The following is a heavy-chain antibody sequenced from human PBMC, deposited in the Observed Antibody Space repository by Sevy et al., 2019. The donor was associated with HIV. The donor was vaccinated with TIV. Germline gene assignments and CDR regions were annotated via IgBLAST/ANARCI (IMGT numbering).Heavy chain of an antibody. V-gene: IGHV3-7*01. CDR3: ARDPHCIFGVCYATFDY. Sequence: GESLKISCAASGFTFSTYWMSWVRQAPGKGLEWVASIKQDGSEKFYVDSVKGRFTISRDNAKNSLSLQMNSLRAEDTAVFYCARDPHCIFGVCYATFDYWGQGILVTVSS. CDR1: GFTFSTYW. J-gene: IGHJ4*02. D-gene: IGHD2-8*01. CDR2: IKQDGSEK.